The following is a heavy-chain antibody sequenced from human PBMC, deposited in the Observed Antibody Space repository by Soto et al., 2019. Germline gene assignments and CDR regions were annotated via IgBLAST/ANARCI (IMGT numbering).Heavy chain of an antibody. D-gene: IGHD3-9*01. CDR1: GFTFRSYS. V-gene: IGHV3-21*01. Sequence: EVQLVESGGGLVKPGGSLRLSCAASGFTFRSYSMHWVRQAPGKGLEWGSSISSSSTYIKYADSLKGRFTISRDNAKNSLDLQMNSLIAEDTAVYYCARGDGYCDWSDPRYWGQGTLVTVSS. CDR2: ISSSSTYI. CDR3: ARGDGYCDWSDPRY. J-gene: IGHJ4*02.